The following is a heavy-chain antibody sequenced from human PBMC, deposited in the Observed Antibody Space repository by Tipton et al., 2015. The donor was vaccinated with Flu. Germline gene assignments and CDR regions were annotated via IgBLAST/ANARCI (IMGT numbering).Heavy chain of an antibody. Sequence: LRLSCTVSGGSISRDYWSWIRQPPGKGLEWIGSILYSGIPKYNPSLKSRVSISVDTSKNQFSLQLSSVTAADTAVYYCARVLGNSYYYGMDVWGQGTTVTVPS. V-gene: IGHV4-59*01. D-gene: IGHD3-10*01. CDR3: ARVLGNSYYYGMDV. J-gene: IGHJ6*02. CDR1: GGSISRDY. CDR2: ILYSGIP.